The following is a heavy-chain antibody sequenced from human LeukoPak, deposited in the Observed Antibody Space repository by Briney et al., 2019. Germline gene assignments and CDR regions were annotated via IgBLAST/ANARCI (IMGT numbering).Heavy chain of an antibody. CDR3: ATEDDYGDYVSWFEP. CDR1: GFTFSDYY. Sequence: GGSLRLSCAASGFTFSDYYMSRIRQAPGKGLEWVSYISSSGSTIYYADSVKGRFTISRDNAKNSLYLQMNSLRAEDTAVYYCATEDDYGDYVSWFEPWGQGTLVTVSS. J-gene: IGHJ5*02. CDR2: ISSSGSTI. D-gene: IGHD4-17*01. V-gene: IGHV3-11*04.